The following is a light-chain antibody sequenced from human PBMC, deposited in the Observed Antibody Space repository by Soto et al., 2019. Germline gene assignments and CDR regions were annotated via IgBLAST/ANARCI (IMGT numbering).Light chain of an antibody. CDR3: AAWDDSLNGPV. CDR2: SNN. V-gene: IGLV1-44*01. Sequence: QSVLTQPPSASVTPGQRVTISCSGSISNIGSNTVNWYQQLPGTAPKLLIYSNNQRPSGVPDRFSGSKSGTSASLAISGLQPEDEADYYCAAWDDSLNGPVFGGGTKLTVL. CDR1: ISNIGSNT. J-gene: IGLJ2*01.